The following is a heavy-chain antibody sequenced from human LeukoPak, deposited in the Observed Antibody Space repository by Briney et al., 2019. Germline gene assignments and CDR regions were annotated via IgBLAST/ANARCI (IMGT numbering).Heavy chain of an antibody. V-gene: IGHV3-23*01. D-gene: IGHD3-22*01. J-gene: IGHJ3*02. Sequence: GGSLRLPCAASGYTFSSYAMSWVRQAPGKGLEWVSAISGSGGSTYYADSVKGRFTISRDNSKNTLYLQMNSLRAEDTAVYYCAKDVHYDSSGYDAFDIWGQGTMVTVSS. CDR3: AKDVHYDSSGYDAFDI. CDR2: ISGSGGST. CDR1: GYTFSSYA.